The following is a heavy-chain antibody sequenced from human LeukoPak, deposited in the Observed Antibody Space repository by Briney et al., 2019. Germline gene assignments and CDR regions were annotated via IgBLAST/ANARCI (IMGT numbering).Heavy chain of an antibody. CDR2: IYTSGTTT. CDR3: ARAKKRSGRSRNFYLDV. D-gene: IGHD1-26*01. V-gene: IGHV4-61*09. J-gene: IGHJ6*03. Sequence: PSETLSLTCTVSDDTINSGVYYWHWLRQPAGMGLEWVGHIYTSGTTTTSNPSLKSRVAISLDTYKNHFSLKLSSVTAADTAVYYCARAKKRSGRSRNFYLDVWGKGTTVTVSS. CDR1: DDTINSGVYY.